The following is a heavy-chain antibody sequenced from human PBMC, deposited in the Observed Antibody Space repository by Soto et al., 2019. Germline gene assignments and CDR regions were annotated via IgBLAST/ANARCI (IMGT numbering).Heavy chain of an antibody. CDR2: ISGSGGST. J-gene: IGHJ4*02. D-gene: IGHD2-15*01. CDR3: AKDKDCSGGSCPSVDY. Sequence: EVQLLESGGGLVQPGGSLRLSCAASGFTFSSYAMSWVRQAPGKGLEWVSAISGSGGSTYYADSVKGRFTISRDNSKNTLYLQMNSLRAEDTAVYYCAKDKDCSGGSCPSVDYWGQGTLVTVSS. V-gene: IGHV3-23*01. CDR1: GFTFSSYA.